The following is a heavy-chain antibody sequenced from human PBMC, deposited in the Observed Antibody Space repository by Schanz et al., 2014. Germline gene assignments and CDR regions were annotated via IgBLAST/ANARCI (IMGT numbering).Heavy chain of an antibody. CDR1: GFTVSSDH. V-gene: IGHV3-23*04. CDR3: ARGTDWNLHY. J-gene: IGHJ4*02. Sequence: EVQLVESGGGFVQPGGSLGLSCVVSGFTVSSDHMSWVRQAPGKGLEWVSALSGSGGSTYYADSVKGRFTISRDNSKNTLYLQMNSLRAGDTAVYYCARGTDWNLHYWGQGALVTVSS. CDR2: LSGSGGST. D-gene: IGHD1-1*01.